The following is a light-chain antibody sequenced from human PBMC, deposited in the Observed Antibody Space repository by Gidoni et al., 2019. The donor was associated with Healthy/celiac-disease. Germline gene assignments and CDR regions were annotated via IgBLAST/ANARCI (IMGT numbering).Light chain of an antibody. Sequence: QAVLTPPSSLSASPGASDSPTGTLRSGINVGTYRIYWYQQKPGSPPQYLLRYKSDSDKQQGSGVPSRFSGSKDASANAVILLISGLQSEDEADYYCMIWHSSAWVFGGGTKLTVL. V-gene: IGLV5-45*02. J-gene: IGLJ3*02. CDR3: MIWHSSAWV. CDR2: YKSDSDK. CDR1: SGINVGTYR.